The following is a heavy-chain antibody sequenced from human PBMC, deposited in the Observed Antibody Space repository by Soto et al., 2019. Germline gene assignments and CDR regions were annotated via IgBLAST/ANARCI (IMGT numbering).Heavy chain of an antibody. CDR1: GFIFSSYA. CDR3: ARDELGWLQMKYFDS. D-gene: IGHD5-12*01. CDR2: ISYDGSEQ. J-gene: IGHJ4*02. V-gene: IGHV3-30-3*01. Sequence: QVQLVESGGGVVQPGRSLRLSCAASGFIFSSYALHWVRQSPGKGLEWLAVISYDGSEQTYIDSVKGRFTISRDNSKNTLYLQMNSLRADDTAVYYCARDELGWLQMKYFDSWGQGTQVTVST.